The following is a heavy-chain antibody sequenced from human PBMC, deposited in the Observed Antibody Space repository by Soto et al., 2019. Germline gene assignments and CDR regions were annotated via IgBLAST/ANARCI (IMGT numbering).Heavy chain of an antibody. D-gene: IGHD2-21*02. Sequence: QVQLQESGSGLVESSQTLSLTCAVSGGSMSTDGSSWSWIRQPLGAGLEWIGYIYWRGSTYYNPSLKSRFTLSQGRSNNQFDLKLTSMTGADTAVYYWARGEGGDWGNFDRWGQGTLVTVSS. J-gene: IGHJ4*02. CDR3: ARGEGGDWGNFDR. CDR1: GGSMSTDGSS. CDR2: IYWRGST. V-gene: IGHV4-30-2*01.